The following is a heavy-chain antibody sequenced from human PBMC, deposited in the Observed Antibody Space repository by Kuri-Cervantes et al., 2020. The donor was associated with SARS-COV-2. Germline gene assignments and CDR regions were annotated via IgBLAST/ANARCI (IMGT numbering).Heavy chain of an antibody. V-gene: IGHV4-59*11. CDR2: IYYSGST. D-gene: IGHD3-10*01. Sequence: SETLSLTCTVSGGSISSHYWSWIRQPPGKGLEWIGSIYYSGSTNYNPSLKSRVTISVDTSKNQFSLKLSSVAAADTAVYYCARDRGGHDAFDIWGQGTMVTVSS. CDR3: ARDRGGHDAFDI. CDR1: GGSISSHY. J-gene: IGHJ3*02.